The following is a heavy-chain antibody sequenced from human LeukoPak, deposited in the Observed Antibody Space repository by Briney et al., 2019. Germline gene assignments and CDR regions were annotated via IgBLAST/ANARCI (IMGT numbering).Heavy chain of an antibody. V-gene: IGHV1-8*01. CDR1: GYTFTSYD. CDR3: ARVGRRIVGATTRWYYFDY. CDR2: MNPNSGNT. Sequence: ASVKVSCKASGYTFTSYDINWVRQATGQGLEGMGWMNPNSGNTGYAQKFQGRVTMTRNTSISTAYMELSSLRSEDTAVYYCARVGRRIVGATTRWYYFDYWGQGTLVTVSS. J-gene: IGHJ4*02. D-gene: IGHD1-26*01.